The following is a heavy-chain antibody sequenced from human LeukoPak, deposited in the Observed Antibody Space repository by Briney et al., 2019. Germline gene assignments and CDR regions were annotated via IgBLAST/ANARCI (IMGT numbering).Heavy chain of an antibody. CDR3: ARGGYDFWSAQGMDV. CDR2: ISSSSSYI. CDR1: GFTFSSYS. Sequence: PGRSLRLSCAASGFTFSSYSMNWVRQAPGKGLEWVSSISSSSSYIYYADSVKGRFTISRDNAKNSLYLQMNSLRAEDTAVYYCARGGYDFWSAQGMDVWGKGTTVTVSS. J-gene: IGHJ6*04. D-gene: IGHD3-3*01. V-gene: IGHV3-21*01.